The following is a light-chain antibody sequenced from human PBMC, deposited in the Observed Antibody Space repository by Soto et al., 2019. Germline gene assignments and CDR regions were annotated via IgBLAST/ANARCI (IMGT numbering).Light chain of an antibody. J-gene: IGKJ4*01. V-gene: IGKV1-39*01. CDR3: QQTYITPLI. Sequence: DIQMTQSPSSLSASVGDRVTITCRTSQSIATYLNWYQQKPGKAPNLLIYAASSLQSGVPSRFSGSGSGTDFTLTISSLQPEDFATYFCQQTYITPLIFGGGTKVDI. CDR1: QSIATY. CDR2: AAS.